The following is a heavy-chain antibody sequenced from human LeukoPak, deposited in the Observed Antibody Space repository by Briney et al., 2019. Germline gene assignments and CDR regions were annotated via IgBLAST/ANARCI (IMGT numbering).Heavy chain of an antibody. CDR3: ARHGRSSSSLGWFDP. D-gene: IGHD6-6*01. V-gene: IGHV4-4*09. CDR2: IYTSGST. CDR1: GGSISSYY. J-gene: IGHJ5*02. Sequence: PSETLSLTCTVSGGSISSYYWSWVRQPPGKGLEWIGYIYTSGSTNYNPSLKSRVTISVDTSKNQFSLKLSSVTAADTAVYYCARHGRSSSSLGWFDPWGQGNLVTVSS.